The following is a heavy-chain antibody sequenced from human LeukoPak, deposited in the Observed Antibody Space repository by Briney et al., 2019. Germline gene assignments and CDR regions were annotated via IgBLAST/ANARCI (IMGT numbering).Heavy chain of an antibody. CDR1: GFTFSTYT. J-gene: IGHJ6*03. CDR3: ARVGITNYYFYYMDV. CDR2: VSSSGGTI. D-gene: IGHD6-13*01. Sequence: GGSLRLSCAASGFTFSTYTMNWVRQAPGKGLEWVSYVSSSGGTIYYADSVKGRFTISSDNAKNSLYLQMNSLRAEDTAVYYCARVGITNYYFYYMDVWGKGTTVTVSS. V-gene: IGHV3-48*04.